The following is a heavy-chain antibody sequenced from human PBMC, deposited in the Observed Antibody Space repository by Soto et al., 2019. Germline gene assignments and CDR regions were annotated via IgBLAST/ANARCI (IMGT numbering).Heavy chain of an antibody. V-gene: IGHV6-1*01. D-gene: IGHD6-13*01. J-gene: IGHJ6*03. Sequence: PSPPQSLTCASSGDSVSSNSGAWNRIRKTTSRGLEWLGRTYYMSKWYNDYAVSVKSRITINPDTSKNQFSLQLNSVTPEDTAVYYCARSSSWTGYYYLDVWGKGTTVTVSS. CDR2: TYYMSKWYN. CDR1: GDSVSSNSGA. CDR3: ARSSSWTGYYYLDV.